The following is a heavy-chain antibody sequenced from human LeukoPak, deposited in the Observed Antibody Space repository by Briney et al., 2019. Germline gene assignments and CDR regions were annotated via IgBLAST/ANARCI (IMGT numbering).Heavy chain of an antibody. D-gene: IGHD1-26*01. Sequence: PSETLSLTCTVPGGSINSYYWSWIRPPPGKGPEWIGEVKEGGGTNINPSLRSRAILSVATSMNQFSLKLISVTAADTGGYYCARGQGATVPKVGKNWFDPWGHGTRVIVSP. J-gene: IGHJ5*02. V-gene: IGHV4-34*04. CDR2: VKEGGGT. CDR1: GGSINSYY. CDR3: ARGQGATVPKVGKNWFDP.